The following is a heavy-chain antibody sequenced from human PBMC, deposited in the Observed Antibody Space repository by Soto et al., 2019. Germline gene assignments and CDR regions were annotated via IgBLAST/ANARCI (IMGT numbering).Heavy chain of an antibody. CDR1: GFTFSSNA. CDR3: AKGYREYSSSWFDY. D-gene: IGHD6-13*01. Sequence: GGSLRLSCAASGFTFSSNAMSWVRQAPGKGLEWVSVMSGSGGSTYYADSVTGRFTISRDNSKNTLYLQMNSLRAEDTAVYYCAKGYREYSSSWFDYWGQGTLVTVSS. CDR2: MSGSGGST. V-gene: IGHV3-23*01. J-gene: IGHJ4*02.